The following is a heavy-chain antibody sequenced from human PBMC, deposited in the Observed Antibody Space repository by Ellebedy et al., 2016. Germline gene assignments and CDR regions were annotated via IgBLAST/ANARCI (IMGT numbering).Heavy chain of an antibody. CDR1: GYTFTSYD. CDR3: ARAKVTQGDAFDI. V-gene: IGHV1-8*01. CDR2: MNPNSGNT. D-gene: IGHD2-21*02. Sequence: ASVKVSXXASGYTFTSYDINWVRQATGQGLEWMGWMNPNSGNTGYAQKFQGRVTMTRNTSISTAYMELSSLRSEDTAVYYCARAKVTQGDAFDIWGQGTMVTVSS. J-gene: IGHJ3*02.